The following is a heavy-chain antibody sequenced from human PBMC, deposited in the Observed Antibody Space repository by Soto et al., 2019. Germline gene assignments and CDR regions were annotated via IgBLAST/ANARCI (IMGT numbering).Heavy chain of an antibody. J-gene: IGHJ6*02. Sequence: QVQLVEPGGGVVQPGRSLRLSCAASGFTFSSYAMHWVRQAPGKGLEWVAVISYDGSNKYYADSVQGRFTISRDNYKNTLDLQMNSLRAEDTAVYYCARGDIVATIYYYGMDVWGQGTTVTVCS. D-gene: IGHD5-12*01. V-gene: IGHV3-30-3*01. CDR2: ISYDGSNK. CDR1: GFTFSSYA. CDR3: ARGDIVATIYYYGMDV.